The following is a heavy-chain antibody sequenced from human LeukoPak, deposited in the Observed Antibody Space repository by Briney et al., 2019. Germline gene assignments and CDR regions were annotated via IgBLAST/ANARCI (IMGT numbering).Heavy chain of an antibody. D-gene: IGHD2/OR15-2a*01. J-gene: IGHJ5*01. CDR3: AGDLTYTWYYF. Sequence: SPSETLSLTCSVSGGSISGYYWSWIRQPPGKGLEWIGYIHNSGRTNYNPSLKSRVTLSVDRSKNHFSLRLSSVTTADTAVYYCAGDLTYTWYYFWGQGTLVTASS. V-gene: IGHV4-59*08. CDR1: GGSISGYY. CDR2: IHNSGRT.